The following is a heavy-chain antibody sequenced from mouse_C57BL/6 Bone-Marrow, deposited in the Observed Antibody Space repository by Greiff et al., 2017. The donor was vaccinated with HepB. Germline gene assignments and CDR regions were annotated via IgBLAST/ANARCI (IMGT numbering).Heavy chain of an antibody. Sequence: EVKLMESGEGLVKPGGSLKLSCAASGFTFSSYAMSWVRQTPEKRLEWVAYISSGGDYIYYADTVKGRFTISRDNARNTLYLQMSSLKSEDTAMYYCTRGDGDLDYWGQGTTLTVSS. D-gene: IGHD2-13*01. CDR3: TRGDGDLDY. V-gene: IGHV5-9-1*02. CDR1: GFTFSSYA. CDR2: ISSGGDYI. J-gene: IGHJ2*01.